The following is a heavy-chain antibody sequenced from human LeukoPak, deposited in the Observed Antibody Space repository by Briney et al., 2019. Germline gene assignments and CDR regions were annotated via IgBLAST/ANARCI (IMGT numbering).Heavy chain of an antibody. CDR1: GYTFTSYY. V-gene: IGHV1-46*01. CDR3: ARDRAGHYYDSSGYSYGMDV. D-gene: IGHD3-22*01. Sequence: ASVKVSCTASGYTFTSYYMHWVRQAPGQGLEWMGIINPSGGSTSYAQKFQGRVTMTRDTSTSTVYMELSSLRSEDTAVYYCARDRAGHYYDSSGYSYGMDVWGQGTTVTVSS. J-gene: IGHJ6*02. CDR2: INPSGGST.